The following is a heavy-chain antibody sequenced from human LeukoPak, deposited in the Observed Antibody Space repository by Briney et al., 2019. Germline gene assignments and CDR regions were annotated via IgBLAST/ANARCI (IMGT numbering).Heavy chain of an antibody. CDR3: ASIGSSSWAVDY. D-gene: IGHD6-13*01. CDR1: GGSISSYY. Sequence: PSETLSLTCTVSGGSISSYYWSWIRQPPGKGLEWIGEINHSGSTNYNPSLKSRVTISVDTSKNQFSLKLSSVTAADTAVYYCASIGSSSWAVDYWGQGTLVTVSS. J-gene: IGHJ4*02. V-gene: IGHV4-34*01. CDR2: INHSGST.